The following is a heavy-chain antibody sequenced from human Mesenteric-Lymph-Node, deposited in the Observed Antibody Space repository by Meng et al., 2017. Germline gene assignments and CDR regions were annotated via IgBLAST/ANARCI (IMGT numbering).Heavy chain of an antibody. CDR2: INTNTGNP. Sequence: ASVKVSCKASGGTFSSYAISWVRQAPGQGLEWMGGINTNTGNPTYAQGFTGRFVFSLDTSVSTAYLQISSLKAEDTAVYYCARGGRYCSGGSCYSHAAYWGQGTLVTVSS. CDR3: ARGGRYCSGGSCYSHAAY. CDR1: GGTFSSYA. J-gene: IGHJ4*02. D-gene: IGHD2-15*01. V-gene: IGHV7-4-1*02.